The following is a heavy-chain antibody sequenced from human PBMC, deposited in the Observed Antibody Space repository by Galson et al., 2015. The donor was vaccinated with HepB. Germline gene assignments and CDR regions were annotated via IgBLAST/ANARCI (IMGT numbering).Heavy chain of an antibody. V-gene: IGHV3-15*01. J-gene: IGHJ6*02. Sequence: SLRLSCAASGFTFSNAWMSWVRQAPGKGLEWVGRIKSKTDGGTTDYAAPVKGRFTISRDDSKNALYLQMNSLKTEDTAVYYCTTLFPNYDYGDYEEGSYYYYGMDVWGQGTTVTVSS. D-gene: IGHD4-17*01. CDR3: TTLFPNYDYGDYEEGSYYYYGMDV. CDR2: IKSKTDGGTT. CDR1: GFTFSNAW.